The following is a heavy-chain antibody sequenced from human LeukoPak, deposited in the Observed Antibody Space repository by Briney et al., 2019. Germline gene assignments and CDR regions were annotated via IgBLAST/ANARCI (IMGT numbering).Heavy chain of an antibody. V-gene: IGHV4-59*01. D-gene: IGHD6-19*01. J-gene: IGHJ4*02. Sequence: SETLSLTCTVSGGSITSYYWTWIRQPPGKGLEWIGYIYYIGNTNYNPSLKSRVTISVDTSKNQFSLKLSSVTAADTAVYYCARGDSSGWIFDYWGQGTLVTVSS. CDR3: ARGDSSGWIFDY. CDR1: GGSITSYY. CDR2: IYYIGNT.